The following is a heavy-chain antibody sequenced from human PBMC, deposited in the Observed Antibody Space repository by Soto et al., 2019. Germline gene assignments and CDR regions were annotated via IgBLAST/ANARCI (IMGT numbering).Heavy chain of an antibody. V-gene: IGHV1-3*01. D-gene: IGHD3-3*01. CDR3: ASLNYDFWIGYPHDAFDV. CDR2: INAGNINT. CDR1: GYAFTRYS. Sequence: ASVMVSCKTSGYAFTRYSVHWVRQATGQRPEWMGWINAGNINTKYSPKFQGRVTIIIDTSASIVHLELSSLSPEDTAVYYYASLNYDFWIGYPHDAFDVWGQGTKVTFSS. J-gene: IGHJ3*01.